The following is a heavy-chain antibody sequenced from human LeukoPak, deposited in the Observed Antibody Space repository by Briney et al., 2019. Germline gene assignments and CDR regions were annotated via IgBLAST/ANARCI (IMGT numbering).Heavy chain of an antibody. J-gene: IGHJ4*02. Sequence: GRSLRLSCAASGFTFSSYGMHWVRQAPGKGLEWVAVIWYDGSNKYYADSVKGRFTISRDNSKNTLYLQMNSLRAEDTAVYYCARGGMIAVAEGHFDYWGQGTLVTVSS. V-gene: IGHV3-33*01. CDR2: IWYDGSNK. D-gene: IGHD6-19*01. CDR3: ARGGMIAVAEGHFDY. CDR1: GFTFSSYG.